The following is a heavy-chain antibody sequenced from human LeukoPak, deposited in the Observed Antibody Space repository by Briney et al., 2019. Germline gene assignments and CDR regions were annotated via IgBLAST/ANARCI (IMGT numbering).Heavy chain of an antibody. CDR1: GGSFSGYY. CDR2: INHSGST. CDR3: ARPGRGPRGYSDY. J-gene: IGHJ4*02. D-gene: IGHD3/OR15-3a*01. Sequence: PSETLSLTCAVYGGSFSGYYWSWIRQPPGKGLEWIGEINHSGSTNYNPSLKSRVTISVDTSKNQFSLKLSSVTAADTAVYYCARPGRGPRGYSDYWGQGTLVTVSS. V-gene: IGHV4-34*01.